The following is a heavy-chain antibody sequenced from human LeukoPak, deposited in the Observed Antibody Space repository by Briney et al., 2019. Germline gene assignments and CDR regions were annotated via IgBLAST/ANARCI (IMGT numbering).Heavy chain of an antibody. Sequence: SETLSLTRTVSGGSVRSYYWSWIRQPPGEGLEWIAYIHNSGSTNYNPSLKSRVTISVDTSKNQFSLKLRSVTAADTAVYYCVRDWEGFNFDIWGQGTMVTVSS. CDR2: IHNSGST. CDR3: VRDWEGFNFDI. V-gene: IGHV4-59*02. J-gene: IGHJ3*02. D-gene: IGHD1-26*01. CDR1: GGSVRSYY.